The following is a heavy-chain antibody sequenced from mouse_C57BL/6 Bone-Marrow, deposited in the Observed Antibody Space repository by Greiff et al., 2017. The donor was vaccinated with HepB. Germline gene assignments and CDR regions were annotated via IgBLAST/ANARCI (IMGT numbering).Heavy chain of an antibody. CDR3: ARGAYSNYDY. V-gene: IGHV1-82*01. J-gene: IGHJ2*01. CDR2: IYPGDGDT. D-gene: IGHD2-5*01. CDR1: GYAFSSSW. Sequence: VKLMESGPELVKPGASVKISCKASGYAFSSSWMNWVKQRPGKGLEWIGRIYPGDGDTNYNGKFKGKATLTADKSSSTAYMQLSSLTSEDSAVYFCARGAYSNYDYWGQGTTLTVSS.